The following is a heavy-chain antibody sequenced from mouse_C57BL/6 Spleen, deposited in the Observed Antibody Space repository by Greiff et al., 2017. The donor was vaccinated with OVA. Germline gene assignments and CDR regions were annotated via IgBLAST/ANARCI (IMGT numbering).Heavy chain of an antibody. V-gene: IGHV5-17*01. CDR2: LSSGSSSI. CDR1: GFTFSDYG. Sequence: EVKLVESGGGLVKPGGSLTLSCAASGFTFSDYGMHWVRQAPEKGLEWVAYLSSGSSSIYYADTVKGRFTISRDNAKNTLFLQMTSLRSADTAMYDCARCYGSSYDYAMYYWGQGTSVTVSS. CDR3: ARCYGSSYDYAMYY. D-gene: IGHD1-1*01. J-gene: IGHJ4*01.